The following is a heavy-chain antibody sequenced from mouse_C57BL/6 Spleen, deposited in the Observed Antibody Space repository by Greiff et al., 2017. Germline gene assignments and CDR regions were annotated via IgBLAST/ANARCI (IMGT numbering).Heavy chain of an antibody. CDR3: ARDGGTTPPFDD. J-gene: IGHJ2*01. Sequence: QVQLKQSGAELVKPGASVKISCKASGYAFSSYWMNWVKQRPGKGLEWIGQIYPGDGDTNYNGKFKGKATLTADKSSSAAYMQRSSLTSEDSAVYFCARDGGTTPPFDDWGQGTTRTVSS. CDR1: GYAFSSYW. V-gene: IGHV1-80*01. D-gene: IGHD1-1*01. CDR2: IYPGDGDT.